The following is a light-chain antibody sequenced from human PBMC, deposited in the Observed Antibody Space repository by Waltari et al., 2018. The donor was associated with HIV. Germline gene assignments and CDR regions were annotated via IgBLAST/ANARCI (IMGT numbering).Light chain of an antibody. CDR2: DVS. CDR3: CSYAGSSWV. J-gene: IGLJ3*02. Sequence: QSALTQPRSVSGSPGQSVTISCTGTSSDIGGYNYVSWYQQSPGKAPKLMIYDVSERPSGVPDRFSGSKSGNTASLTISGLQSEDETDYYCCSYAGSSWVFGGGTKLTVL. V-gene: IGLV2-11*01. CDR1: SSDIGGYNY.